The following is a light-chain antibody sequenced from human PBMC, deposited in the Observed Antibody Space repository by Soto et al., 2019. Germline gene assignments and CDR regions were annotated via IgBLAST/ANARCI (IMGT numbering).Light chain of an antibody. J-gene: IGKJ1*01. V-gene: IGKV3-15*01. CDR2: GAS. CDR1: QSVSRGF. Sequence: PGERATLSCRAIQSVSRGFLAWFQQTPGQAPRLLIYGASARATGIPARFSGSGSGTEFALTISSLQSEDFAVYYCQQYDNWPPLTFGQGTKVDIK. CDR3: QQYDNWPPLT.